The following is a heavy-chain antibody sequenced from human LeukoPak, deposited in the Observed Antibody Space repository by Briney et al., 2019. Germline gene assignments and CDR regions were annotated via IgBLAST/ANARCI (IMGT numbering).Heavy chain of an antibody. V-gene: IGHV1-18*01. Sequence: ASVKVSCKASGYTFTSYGISWVRQAPGQGLEWMGWISAYNGNTNYAQKLQGRVTMTTDTSTSTAYMELRSLRSDDTAVYYCARVPQFHGYDSSGYYYYFDYWGQGTLVTVSS. D-gene: IGHD3-22*01. CDR2: ISAYNGNT. CDR3: ARVPQFHGYDSSGYYYYFDY. J-gene: IGHJ4*02. CDR1: GYTFTSYG.